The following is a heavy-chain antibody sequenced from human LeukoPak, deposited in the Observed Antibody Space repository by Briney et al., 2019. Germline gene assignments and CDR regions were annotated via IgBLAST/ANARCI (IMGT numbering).Heavy chain of an antibody. CDR2: MYYSGST. D-gene: IGHD3-10*01. Sequence: SETLSLTCAVYGGSFSGYYWSWIRQPPGKGLEWIGYMYYSGSTNYNPSLKSRVTISVDTSKNQFSLKLSSVTAADTAVYYCARDARRGWFDPWGQGTLVTVSS. V-gene: IGHV4-59*01. J-gene: IGHJ5*02. CDR1: GGSFSGYY. CDR3: ARDARRGWFDP.